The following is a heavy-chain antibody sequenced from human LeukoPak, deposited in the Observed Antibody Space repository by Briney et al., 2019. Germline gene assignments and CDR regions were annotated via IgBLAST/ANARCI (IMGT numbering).Heavy chain of an antibody. J-gene: IGHJ4*02. CDR1: GFTFSVAA. Sequence: PGGSLRLSCAASGFTFSVAAMTWVRQAPGKGLEWVSLIGASGESTYYADSVKGRFTISRDNPKDTLFLQMNSLRTEDTAVYYCAKRPNFWTGYLDYWGQGTLVTVSS. D-gene: IGHD3/OR15-3a*01. CDR3: AKRPNFWTGYLDY. V-gene: IGHV3-23*01. CDR2: IGASGEST.